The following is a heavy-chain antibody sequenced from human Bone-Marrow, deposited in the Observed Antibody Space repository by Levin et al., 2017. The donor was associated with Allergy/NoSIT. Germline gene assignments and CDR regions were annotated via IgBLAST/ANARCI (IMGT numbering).Heavy chain of an antibody. CDR2: IAYDGGEK. Sequence: QSGGSLRLSCAASAFTFTNYALHWVRQAPGEGLEWVAVIAYDGGEKYYADSVRGRFSISRDNSNLYLQMNSLRPEDTAVYHCARESRGGLGDCSSGICYTSDGFDMWGQGTLVTVSS. J-gene: IGHJ3*02. V-gene: IGHV3-30*04. D-gene: IGHD2-2*02. CDR3: ARESRGGLGDCSSGICYTSDGFDM. CDR1: AFTFTNYA.